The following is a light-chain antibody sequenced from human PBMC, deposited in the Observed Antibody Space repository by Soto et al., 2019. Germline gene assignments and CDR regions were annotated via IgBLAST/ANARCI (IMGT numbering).Light chain of an antibody. Sequence: EIVLTQSPGTLSLSPGERATLSCRASQSVSSSYLAWYQQKPGQAPRLLIYGASSRATGIPDRFSGSGSGTDFTLTISSLQPEDFATYYCQQSYSTPPYTFGQGTKLEI. CDR3: QQSYSTPPYT. J-gene: IGKJ2*01. CDR2: GAS. CDR1: QSVSSSY. V-gene: IGKV3-20*01.